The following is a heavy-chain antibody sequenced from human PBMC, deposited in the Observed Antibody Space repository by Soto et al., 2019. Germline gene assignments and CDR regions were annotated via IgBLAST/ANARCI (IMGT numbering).Heavy chain of an antibody. CDR1: GGTFSSYA. CDR2: IIPIFGTA. D-gene: IGHD3-3*01. J-gene: IGHJ5*02. Sequence: QVQLVQSGAEVKKPGSSVKVSCKASGGTFSSYAISWVRQAPGQGLEWMGGIIPIFGTANYEQKFQGRVTITADESTSTAYMELSGLRSEDTAVYYCARDRGEAYYDFWSGYAWFDPWGQGTLVTVSS. V-gene: IGHV1-69*01. CDR3: ARDRGEAYYDFWSGYAWFDP.